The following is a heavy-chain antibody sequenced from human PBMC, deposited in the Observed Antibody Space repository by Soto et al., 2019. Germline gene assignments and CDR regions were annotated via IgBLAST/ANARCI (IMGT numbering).Heavy chain of an antibody. CDR1: GGTFSSYA. D-gene: IGHD5-18*01. J-gene: IGHJ6*02. V-gene: IGHV1-69*06. CDR3: ARLQIQLWSDYYYYGMDV. CDR2: IIPIFGTA. Sequence: SVKVSCKASGGTFSSYAISWVRQAPGQGLEWMGGIIPIFGTANYAQKFQGRVTITADKSTSTAYMELSSLRPEDTAVYYCARLQIQLWSDYYYYGMDVWGQGTTVTVSS.